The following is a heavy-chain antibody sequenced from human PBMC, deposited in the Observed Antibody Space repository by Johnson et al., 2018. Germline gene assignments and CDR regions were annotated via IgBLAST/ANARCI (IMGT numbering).Heavy chain of an antibody. J-gene: IGHJ6*02. V-gene: IGHV4-59*08. D-gene: IGHD1-26*01. Sequence: QVQLQESGPRLVKPSEPLSLTCNVSGDSITNYYWTWIRQPPGKGLQWIGYVHYSGVTNCDPSLKSRVTIPVNTSKNHFSLQMNSVTAPDTAVYLCARIKTASYYCARMDVWGQGTTVTVS. CDR3: ARIKTASYYCARMDV. CDR2: VHYSGVT. CDR1: GDSITNYY.